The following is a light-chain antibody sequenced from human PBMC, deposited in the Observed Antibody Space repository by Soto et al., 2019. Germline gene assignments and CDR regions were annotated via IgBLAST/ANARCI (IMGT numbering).Light chain of an antibody. CDR2: DVS. V-gene: IGLV2-14*01. J-gene: IGLJ1*01. CDR3: SSFTTSSTFV. CDR1: SSDVGRYDY. Sequence: QSALAQPASVSGSPGQSITISCTGTSSDVGRYDYVSWFQQHPGKTPKLLIYDVSNWPSGASDRFFGSKSGNTASLTISGLQPEDEADYYCSSFTTSSTFVFGTGTKVTVL.